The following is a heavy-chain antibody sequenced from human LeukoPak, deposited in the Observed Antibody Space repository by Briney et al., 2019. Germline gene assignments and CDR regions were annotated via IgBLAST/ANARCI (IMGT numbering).Heavy chain of an antibody. CDR2: IKQDGSEK. V-gene: IGHV3-7*01. Sequence: GGSLRLSCAASGFSFSTYSMTWVRQAPGKGLEWVANIKQDGSEKYYVDSVKGRFTISRDNAKNSLYLQMNSLRAEDTAVYYCARDRYSSGWYGDAFDIWGQGTMVTVSS. CDR1: GFSFSTYS. J-gene: IGHJ3*02. CDR3: ARDRYSSGWYGDAFDI. D-gene: IGHD6-19*01.